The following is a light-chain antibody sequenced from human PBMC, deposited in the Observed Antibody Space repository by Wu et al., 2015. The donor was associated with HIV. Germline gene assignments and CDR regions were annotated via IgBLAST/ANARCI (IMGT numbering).Light chain of an antibody. CDR3: QQYNNWPRT. CDR1: QSVSSSY. J-gene: IGKJ1*01. Sequence: EIMMTQSPATLSVSPGERATLSCRASQSVSSSYLAWYQQKPGQAPRLLIYGASTRATGIPARFSGSGSGTEFTLTISSMQSEDFAVYYCQQYNNWPRTFGQGTKVEIK. V-gene: IGKV3-15*01. CDR2: GAS.